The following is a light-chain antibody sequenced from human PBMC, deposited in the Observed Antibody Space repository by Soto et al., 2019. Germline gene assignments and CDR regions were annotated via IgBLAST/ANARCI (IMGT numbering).Light chain of an antibody. CDR3: LQDYNYPWT. V-gene: IGKV1-6*01. J-gene: IGKJ1*01. CDR1: QGIRSD. CDR2: AAS. Sequence: AIQMTQSPSSLSASVGDRVTITCRASQGIRSDLGWYQQKPGKAPNLLIYAASSLQSGVPSRFSGSGSGTDFTLTISSLQPEDFATYYCLQDYNYPWTFSQGTKVEIK.